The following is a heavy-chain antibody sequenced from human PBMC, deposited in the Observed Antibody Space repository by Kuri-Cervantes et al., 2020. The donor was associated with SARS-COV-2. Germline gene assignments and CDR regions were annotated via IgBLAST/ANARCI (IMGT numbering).Heavy chain of an antibody. V-gene: IGHV3-11*01. CDR2: ISSSGSTI. CDR1: GFTFNNYA. Sequence: GESLKISCAASGFTFNNYALSWVRQAPGKGLEWVSYISSSGSTIYYADSVKGRFTISRDNAKNSLYLQMNSLRAEDTAVYYCARFTWVGATTTFDYWGQGTLVTVSS. D-gene: IGHD1-26*01. J-gene: IGHJ4*02. CDR3: ARFTWVGATTTFDY.